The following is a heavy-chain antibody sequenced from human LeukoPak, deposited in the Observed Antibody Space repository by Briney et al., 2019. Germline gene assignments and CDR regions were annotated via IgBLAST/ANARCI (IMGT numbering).Heavy chain of an antibody. CDR2: IWYDGSNK. Sequence: GGSLRLSCAASGFTFSSYGMHWVRQAPGKGLEWVAVIWYDGSNKYYADSVKGRFTISRDNPKNTLYLQMNSLRAEDTAVYYCARDYCGGDCYSNDYWGQGTLVTVSS. J-gene: IGHJ4*02. CDR3: ARDYCGGDCYSNDY. V-gene: IGHV3-33*01. D-gene: IGHD2-21*02. CDR1: GFTFSSYG.